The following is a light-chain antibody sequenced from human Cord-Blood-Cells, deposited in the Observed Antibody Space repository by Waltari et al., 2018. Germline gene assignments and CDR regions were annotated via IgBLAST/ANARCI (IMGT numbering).Light chain of an antibody. CDR2: AAS. CDR1: QGISSY. V-gene: IGKV1-9*01. J-gene: IGKJ5*01. Sequence: DIQLTQSPSFLSASVGDRVTLTCRASQGISSYLAWYQQKPGKATNLLLYAASTLQSGVPSRFSGRGSGTEFTLTSSSQQAEDFATYYCQQLNSYPITFGQGTRLEIK. CDR3: QQLNSYPIT.